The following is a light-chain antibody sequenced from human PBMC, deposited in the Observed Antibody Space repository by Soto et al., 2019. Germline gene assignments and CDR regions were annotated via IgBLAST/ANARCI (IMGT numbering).Light chain of an antibody. V-gene: IGKV1-12*01. J-gene: IGKJ4*01. CDR1: QVISSR. CDR3: QQSNSFPLT. CDR2: AAS. Sequence: DIQMTQSPSSVSASVGDRVTITCRASQVISSRFAWYQQKPGKAPNLLIYAASSLQSGVPSRLSGSGSETDFTLTIGSLQPEDFATYYCQQSNSFPLTFGGGTKVEIK.